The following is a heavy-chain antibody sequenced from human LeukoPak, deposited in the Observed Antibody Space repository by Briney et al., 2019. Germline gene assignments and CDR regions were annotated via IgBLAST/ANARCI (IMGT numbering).Heavy chain of an antibody. CDR3: ARVVGRAGWYFDY. D-gene: IGHD2-15*01. J-gene: IGHJ4*02. CDR1: GFTFSSYG. CDR2: IWYDGSNK. V-gene: IGHV3-33*01. Sequence: AGGSLRLSCAASGFTFSSYGMHWVRQAPGKGLEWVAVIWYDGSNKYYADSVKGRFTISRDNSKNTLYLQMNSLRAEDTAVYYCARVVGRAGWYFDYWGQGTLVTVSS.